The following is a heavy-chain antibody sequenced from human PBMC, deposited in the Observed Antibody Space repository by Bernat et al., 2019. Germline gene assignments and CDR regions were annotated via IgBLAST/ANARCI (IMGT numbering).Heavy chain of an antibody. CDR1: GGTFSSYA. CDR2: IIPIFGTA. Sequence: QVQLVQSGAEVKKPGSSVKVSCKASGGTFSSYAISWVRQAPGQGLEWMGGIIPIFGTANYAQKFQGRVTITADKSMSTAYMELSSLRSEDTAVYYCAREEGAFIAVAGEDAFDIWGQGTMVTVSS. D-gene: IGHD6-19*01. V-gene: IGHV1-69*06. J-gene: IGHJ3*02. CDR3: AREEGAFIAVAGEDAFDI.